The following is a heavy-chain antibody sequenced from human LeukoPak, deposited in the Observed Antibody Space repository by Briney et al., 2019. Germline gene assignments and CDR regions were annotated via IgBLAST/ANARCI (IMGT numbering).Heavy chain of an antibody. J-gene: IGHJ4*02. V-gene: IGHV3-53*05. Sequence: GGSLRLSCAASGFTVSSNYMSWVRQAPGKGLEWVSVIYSGGNTNYADSVKGRFTISRDNSKSTLYLQMNSLRDDDSAAYFCARVYLERLTAGYFDHWGQGTQVTVSP. CDR3: ARVYLERLTAGYFDH. CDR1: GFTVSSNY. D-gene: IGHD2-8*01. CDR2: IYSGGNT.